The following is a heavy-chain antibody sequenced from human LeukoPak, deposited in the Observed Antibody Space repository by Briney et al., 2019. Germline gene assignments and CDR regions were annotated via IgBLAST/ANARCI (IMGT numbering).Heavy chain of an antibody. CDR3: ARALTRLFALNEYFQH. CDR2: IYTSGST. J-gene: IGHJ1*01. D-gene: IGHD2-21*01. V-gene: IGHV4-61*02. Sequence: EPSETLSLTCTVSGGSISSGSYYWSWIRQPAGKGLEWIGRIYTSGSTNYNPSLKSRVTISVDTSKNQFSLKLSSVTAADTAVYYCARALTRLFALNEYFQHWGQGTLVTVSS. CDR1: GGSISSGSYY.